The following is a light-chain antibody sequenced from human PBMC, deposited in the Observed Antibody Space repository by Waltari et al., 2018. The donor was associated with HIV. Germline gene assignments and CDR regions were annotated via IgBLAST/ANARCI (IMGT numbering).Light chain of an antibody. Sequence: EIVLTQSTATLSLSPGERATLPCRASESVSSYLAWYQQKPGRAPRLLIYDASNRATGIPARFSGSGSGTDFTLTISSLEPEDFAVYYCQQRSNRPPKYTFGQGTKLEIK. V-gene: IGKV3-11*01. CDR3: QQRSNRPPKYT. J-gene: IGKJ2*01. CDR1: ESVSSY. CDR2: DAS.